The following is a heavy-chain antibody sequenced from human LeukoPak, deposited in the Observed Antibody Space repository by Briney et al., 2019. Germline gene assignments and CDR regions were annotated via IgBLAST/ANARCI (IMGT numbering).Heavy chain of an antibody. Sequence: PGGSLRLSCAASGFTFSSYSMNWVRQAPGKGLEWVSSISSSSSYIYYADSVKGRFTISRDNAKNSLYLQMNSLRAEDTAVYYCASGLQLWPLNSDVVYWGQGTLVTVSS. CDR2: ISSSSSYI. V-gene: IGHV3-21*01. D-gene: IGHD5-18*01. CDR1: GFTFSSYS. CDR3: ASGLQLWPLNSDVVY. J-gene: IGHJ4*02.